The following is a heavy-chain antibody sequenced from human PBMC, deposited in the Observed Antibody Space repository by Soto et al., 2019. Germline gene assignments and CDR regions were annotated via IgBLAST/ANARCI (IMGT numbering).Heavy chain of an antibody. CDR2: IYYSGST. Sequence: PSETLSLTCTVSGGSISSGGYYWSWIRQHPGKGLEWIGYIYYSGSTYYNPSLKSRVTISVDTSKNQFSLKLSSVTAADTAVYYCARSLFDIVVVPAAVYGMDVWGQGTTVTVSS. V-gene: IGHV4-31*03. CDR3: ARSLFDIVVVPAAVYGMDV. J-gene: IGHJ6*02. CDR1: GGSISSGGYY. D-gene: IGHD2-2*01.